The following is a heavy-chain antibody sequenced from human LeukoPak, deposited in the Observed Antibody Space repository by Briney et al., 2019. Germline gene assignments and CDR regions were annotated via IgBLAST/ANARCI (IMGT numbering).Heavy chain of an antibody. Sequence: GRSLRLSCAASGFTFSSYAMSWVRQAPGKGLEWVSAISGSGGSTYYADSVKGRFTISRDNSKNTLYLQMNSLRAEDTAVYYCAKVVVITFGGVIVPHYFDYWGQGTLVTVSS. CDR3: AKVVVITFGGVIVPHYFDY. CDR1: GFTFSSYA. V-gene: IGHV3-23*01. J-gene: IGHJ4*02. D-gene: IGHD3-16*02. CDR2: ISGSGGST.